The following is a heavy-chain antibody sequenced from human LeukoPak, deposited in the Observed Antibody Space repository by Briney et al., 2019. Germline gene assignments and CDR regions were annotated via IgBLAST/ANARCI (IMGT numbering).Heavy chain of an antibody. CDR2: IYSGGST. D-gene: IGHD1-14*01. Sequence: GGSLRLSCAASGFTVSSNYMSWVRQAPGKGLEWVSVIYSGGSTYYAASVKGRFTITRVNSKNTLYLQMNSLRAEDTAVYYCARSQSGRYYYGMDVWGQGTTVTVSS. CDR1: GFTVSSNY. V-gene: IGHV3-53*01. J-gene: IGHJ6*02. CDR3: ARSQSGRYYYGMDV.